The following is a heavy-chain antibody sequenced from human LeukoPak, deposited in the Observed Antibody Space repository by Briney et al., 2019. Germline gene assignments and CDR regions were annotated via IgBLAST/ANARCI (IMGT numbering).Heavy chain of an antibody. CDR1: GYSISSGYY. J-gene: IGHJ4*02. V-gene: IGHV4-38-2*01. D-gene: IGHD2-2*01. CDR2: IYHSGST. Sequence: PSETLSLTCAVSGYSISSGYYWGWIRHPPGKGLEWIGIIYHSGSTSYKPSLKSRVTISVDTSKNQFSLKLSSVSAADTGVYYCARNSSSIHFDYWGQGTLVTVSS. CDR3: ARNSSSIHFDY.